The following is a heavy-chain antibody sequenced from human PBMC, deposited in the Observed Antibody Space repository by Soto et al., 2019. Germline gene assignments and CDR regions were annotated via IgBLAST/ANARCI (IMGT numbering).Heavy chain of an antibody. CDR3: ATALDYDDSLYYYYGMDV. Sequence: EVQLVESGGGLVKPGGSLRLSCAASGFTFSSYSMNWVRQAPGKGLEWVSSISSSSSYIYYADSVKGRFTISRDNAKNSLYRQMNSLRAQDTAVYDCATALDYDDSLYYYYGMDVWGQGTTVTVSS. V-gene: IGHV3-21*01. J-gene: IGHJ6*02. CDR2: ISSSSSYI. CDR1: GFTFSSYS. D-gene: IGHD4-17*01.